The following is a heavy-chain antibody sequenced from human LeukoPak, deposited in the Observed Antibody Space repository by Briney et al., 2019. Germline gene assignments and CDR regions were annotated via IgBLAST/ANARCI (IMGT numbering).Heavy chain of an antibody. CDR3: ARPPYGSGLTQGY. D-gene: IGHD3-10*01. J-gene: IGHJ4*02. CDR2: INPNSGGT. V-gene: IGHV1-2*06. CDR1: GYTFTGYY. Sequence: ASVKVSCKASGYTFTGYYMHWVRQAPGQGLEWMGRINPNSGGTNYAQKFQGRVTMTRDTSISTAHMELSRLRSDDTAVYYCARPPYGSGLTQGYWGQGTLVTVSS.